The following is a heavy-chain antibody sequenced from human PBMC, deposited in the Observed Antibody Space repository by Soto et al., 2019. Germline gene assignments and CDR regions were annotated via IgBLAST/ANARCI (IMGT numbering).Heavy chain of an antibody. CDR2: INAGNGKT. V-gene: IGHV1-3*01. CDR3: ARSYIPVVDY. Sequence: ASVKVSCKASGYTFTSYAMHWVRQAPGQRLEWMGWINAGNGKTKYSQKFQGRVTITRDTSASTAYMELSSLRSEDTAVYYCARSYIPVVDYWGQGTLVTVSS. J-gene: IGHJ4*02. D-gene: IGHD2-15*01. CDR1: GYTFTSYA.